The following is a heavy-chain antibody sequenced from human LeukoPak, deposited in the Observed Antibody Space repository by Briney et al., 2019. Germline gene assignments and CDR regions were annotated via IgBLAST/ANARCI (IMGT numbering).Heavy chain of an antibody. D-gene: IGHD3-3*01. Sequence: GESLKISCKGSGYSFTSYWIGWVRQMPGKGLEWMGIIYPGDSDTRYSPSFQGQVTISADKSISTAYLQWSSLKASDTAMYYWATLRYDFWSGYPSYYFDYWGQGTLVTVSS. V-gene: IGHV5-51*01. CDR1: GYSFTSYW. CDR2: IYPGDSDT. CDR3: ATLRYDFWSGYPSYYFDY. J-gene: IGHJ4*02.